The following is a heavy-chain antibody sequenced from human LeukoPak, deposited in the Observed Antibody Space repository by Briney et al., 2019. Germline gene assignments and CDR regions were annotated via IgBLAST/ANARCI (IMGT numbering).Heavy chain of an antibody. D-gene: IGHD2-15*01. CDR1: GFTFSSYS. CDR3: ARDFQRDCSGGSCHD. Sequence: GGSLRLSCAASGFTFSSYSMNWVRQAPGKGLEWVSSISSSSSYIYYADSVKGRFTISRDNAKNSLYLQMNSLRAEDTAVYYCARDFQRDCSGGSCHDWGQGTLVTVSS. CDR2: ISSSSSYI. V-gene: IGHV3-21*01. J-gene: IGHJ4*02.